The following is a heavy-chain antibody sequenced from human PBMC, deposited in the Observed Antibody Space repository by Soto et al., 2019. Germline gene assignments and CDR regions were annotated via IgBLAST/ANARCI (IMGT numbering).Heavy chain of an antibody. J-gene: IGHJ3*02. D-gene: IGHD4-17*01. V-gene: IGHV1-69*06. CDR2: IIPNYEAA. CDR3: ARYWNAGTLYGAFDI. CDR1: GGSFNNYV. Sequence: QVQLVQSGAEVRKPGSSVKVSCEASGGSFNNYVISWLRQAPGQGLEWMGGIIPNYEAANYAQKFRGRLTITADKATNTAYMELNSLRLEDTATYYCARYWNAGTLYGAFDIWGQGTTVIVS.